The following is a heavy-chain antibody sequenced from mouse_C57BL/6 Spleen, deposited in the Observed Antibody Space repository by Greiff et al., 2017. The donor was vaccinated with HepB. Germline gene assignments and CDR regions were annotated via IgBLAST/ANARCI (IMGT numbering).Heavy chain of an antibody. J-gene: IGHJ2*01. V-gene: IGHV1-26*01. Sequence: EVQLQQSGPELVKPGASVKISCKASGYTFTDYYMNWVKQSHGKSLEWIGDINPNNGGTSYNQKFKGKATLTVDKSSSTAYMELRSLTSEDSAVYYCAREGHYPYYFDYWGQGTTLTVSS. CDR2: INPNNGGT. CDR1: GYTFTDYY. CDR3: AREGHYPYYFDY. D-gene: IGHD3-3*01.